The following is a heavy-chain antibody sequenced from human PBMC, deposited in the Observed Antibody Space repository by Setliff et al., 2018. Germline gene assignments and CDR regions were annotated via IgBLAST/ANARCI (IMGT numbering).Heavy chain of an antibody. CDR1: GGSISSSSYY. CDR3: ARGGKILEWLYAHDY. Sequence: SETLSLTCTVSGGSISSSSYYWGWIRQPPGKGLEWIGSIYYSGSTYYNPSLKSRVTISVDTSKNQFSLKLSSVTAADTAVYYCARGGKILEWLYAHDYWGQGTLVTVYS. CDR2: IYYSGST. J-gene: IGHJ4*02. D-gene: IGHD3-3*01. V-gene: IGHV4-39*07.